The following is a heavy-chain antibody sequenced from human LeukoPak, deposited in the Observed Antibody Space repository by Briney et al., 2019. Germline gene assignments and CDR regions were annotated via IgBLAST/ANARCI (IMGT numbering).Heavy chain of an antibody. J-gene: IGHJ4*02. V-gene: IGHV3-30*03. D-gene: IGHD6-13*01. Sequence: PGGSLRLSCAASGFTFSSCGMHWVRQAPGKGLEWVAVISYDGSNKYHADSVRGRFTISRDNSKSTLYLQMNSLRPEDTAVYYCARGAAAAGIYGMGYWGQGTLVTVSS. CDR1: GFTFSSCG. CDR2: ISYDGSNK. CDR3: ARGAAAAGIYGMGY.